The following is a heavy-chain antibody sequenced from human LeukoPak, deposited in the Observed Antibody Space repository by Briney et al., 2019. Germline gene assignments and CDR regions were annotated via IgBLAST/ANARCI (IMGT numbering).Heavy chain of an antibody. Sequence: GGSLRLSCAASGFTFSSYAMSWVRQAPGKGLEWVSAISGSGGSTYYADSVKGRFTISRDNSKNTLYLQMSSLRAEDTAVYYCAKEPPERRVRGAILRYFDYWGQGTLVTVSS. V-gene: IGHV3-23*01. CDR2: ISGSGGST. CDR3: AKEPPERRVRGAILRYFDY. CDR1: GFTFSSYA. J-gene: IGHJ4*02. D-gene: IGHD3-10*01.